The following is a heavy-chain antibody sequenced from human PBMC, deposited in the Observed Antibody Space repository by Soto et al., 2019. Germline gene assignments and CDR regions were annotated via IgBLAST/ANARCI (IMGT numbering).Heavy chain of an antibody. CDR3: ARLDYYYYLDV. Sequence: QGQLQESGPGLVRPSETLSLTCTVSGASITSYYWSWIRQSSGKGLEWIGYIHYSGSTNYNPSLESRVTMSIDTSESQFSLRLRSGTAADTAVYYCARLDYYYYLDVWGKGTAVTVSS. CDR2: IHYSGST. CDR1: GASITSYY. J-gene: IGHJ6*03. V-gene: IGHV4-59*12.